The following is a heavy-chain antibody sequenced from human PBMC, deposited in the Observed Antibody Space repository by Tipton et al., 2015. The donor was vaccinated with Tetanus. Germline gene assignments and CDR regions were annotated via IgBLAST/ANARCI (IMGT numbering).Heavy chain of an antibody. J-gene: IGHJ4*02. CDR3: ARDPSPSYQPLLSHFDN. Sequence: QVQLVQSGGGLVKPGGSLRLACEVSGFTFSSHALHWVRQAPGRGLEWVGLISHASNAYYADSVRGRFTISRDNSKSTLYLQMNSLYVEDTAVYYCARDPSPSYQPLLSHFDNWGLGTLVTVSS. V-gene: IGHV3-30*04. CDR2: ISHASNA. CDR1: GFTFSSHA. D-gene: IGHD2-2*01.